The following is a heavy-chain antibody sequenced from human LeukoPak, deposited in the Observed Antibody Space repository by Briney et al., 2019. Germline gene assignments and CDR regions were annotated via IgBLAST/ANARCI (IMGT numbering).Heavy chain of an antibody. J-gene: IGHJ3*02. V-gene: IGHV1-69*13. CDR2: IIPIFGTA. CDR3: ARERFDGAFDI. Sequence: GASVKVSCKASGGTFSSYAISWVRQAPGQGLEWMGGIIPIFGTANYAQKFQGRVTITADESTSTAYMELSGLRSEDTAVYYCARERFDGAFDIWGQGTMVTVSS. CDR1: GGTFSSYA. D-gene: IGHD3-10*01.